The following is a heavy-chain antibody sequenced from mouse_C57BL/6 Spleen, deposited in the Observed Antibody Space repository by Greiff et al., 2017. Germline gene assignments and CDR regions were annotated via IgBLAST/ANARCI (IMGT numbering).Heavy chain of an antibody. J-gene: IGHJ3*01. Sequence: QVQLQQPGAELVKPGASVKMSCKASGYTFTSYWITWVKPRPGQGLEWIGDIYPGSGSTNYNEKFKSKATLTVDTSSSTAYMQLRSLTSEDSAVYYCARSIYDVDYGFAYWGQGTLVTVSA. V-gene: IGHV1-55*01. CDR2: IYPGSGST. CDR1: GYTFTSYW. CDR3: ARSIYDVDYGFAY. D-gene: IGHD2-3*01.